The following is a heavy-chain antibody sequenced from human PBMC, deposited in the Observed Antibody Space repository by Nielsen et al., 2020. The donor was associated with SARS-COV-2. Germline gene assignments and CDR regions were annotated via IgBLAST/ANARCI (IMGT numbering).Heavy chain of an antibody. CDR2: ISWNSGSI. V-gene: IGHV3-9*01. CDR3: AKDHWHDYGGNSVAFDI. D-gene: IGHD4-23*01. CDR1: GFTFDDYA. J-gene: IGHJ3*02. Sequence: SLKISCAASGFTFDDYAMHWVRQAPGKGLEWVSGISWNSGSIGYADSVKGRFTISRDNAKNSLYLQMNSLRAEDTALYYCAKDHWHDYGGNSVAFDIWGQGTMVTVPS.